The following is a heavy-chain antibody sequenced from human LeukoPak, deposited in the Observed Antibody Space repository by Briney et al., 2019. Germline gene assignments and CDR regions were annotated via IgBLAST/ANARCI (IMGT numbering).Heavy chain of an antibody. Sequence: SVKVSFTASGYTFTSYAISWVRQAPGQGLEWMGGIIPIFGTANYAQKFQGRVTITADKSTSTAYMELSGLRSEDTAVYYRARAIYPTTNFDYWGQGTLVTVSS. CDR3: ARAIYPTTNFDY. J-gene: IGHJ4*02. CDR2: IIPIFGTA. CDR1: GYTFTSYA. V-gene: IGHV1-69*06. D-gene: IGHD4-17*01.